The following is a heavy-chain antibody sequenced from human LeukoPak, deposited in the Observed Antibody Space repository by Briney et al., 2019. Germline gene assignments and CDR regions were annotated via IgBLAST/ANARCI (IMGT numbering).Heavy chain of an antibody. CDR2: ISYDGSNK. J-gene: IGHJ4*02. V-gene: IGHV3-30-3*01. D-gene: IGHD3-22*01. Sequence: GGSLRLSCAASGFTFSSYAMHWVRQAPGKGLEWVAVISYDGSNKYYADSVKGRFTISRDNSKNTLYLQMNSLRAEDTAVYYCAKGHYYDSKLGYWGQGTLVTVSS. CDR1: GFTFSSYA. CDR3: AKGHYYDSKLGY.